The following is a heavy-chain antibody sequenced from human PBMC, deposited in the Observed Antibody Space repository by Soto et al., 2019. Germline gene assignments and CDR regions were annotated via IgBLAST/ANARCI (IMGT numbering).Heavy chain of an antibody. D-gene: IGHD3-3*01. CDR2: IIPIFGTA. J-gene: IGHJ3*02. V-gene: IGHV1-69*01. Sequence: KVSCKASGGTFSSYAISWVRQAPGQGLEWMGGIIPIFGTANYAQKFQGRVTITADESTSTAYMELSSLRSEDTAVYYCARGRPTYYDFWSGPYDAFDIWGQGTMVTVSS. CDR1: GGTFSSYA. CDR3: ARGRPTYYDFWSGPYDAFDI.